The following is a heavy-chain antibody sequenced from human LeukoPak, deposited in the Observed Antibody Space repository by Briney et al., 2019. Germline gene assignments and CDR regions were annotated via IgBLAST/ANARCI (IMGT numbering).Heavy chain of an antibody. CDR2: ISYDGTNK. D-gene: IGHD3-3*01. V-gene: IGHV3-30*18. CDR3: AKDPLGFSRSSPGDY. CDR1: GFTFSSFG. J-gene: IGHJ4*02. Sequence: GGSLRLSCAASGFTFSSFGMHWVRQAPGKGLEWVAVISYDGTNKYYADSVKGRFTISRDNSKNTLYLQMDSLRPEDTAVYYCAKDPLGFSRSSPGDYWGRGTLVTVSS.